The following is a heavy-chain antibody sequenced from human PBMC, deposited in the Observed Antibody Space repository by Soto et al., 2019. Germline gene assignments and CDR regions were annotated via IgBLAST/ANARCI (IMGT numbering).Heavy chain of an antibody. CDR1: GFTFNSYW. V-gene: IGHV3-74*01. D-gene: IGHD6-6*01. J-gene: IGHJ4*02. CDR2: INSDESIT. CDR3: ARDFGPTIAARVPFDY. Sequence: GGSLRLSCAASGFTFNSYWMHWVRQAPGKGLVWVSRINSDESITDYADSVKGRFTISRDNAKNMLYLQMNSLRAEDTAVYYCARDFGPTIAARVPFDYWGKGSLVTVSS.